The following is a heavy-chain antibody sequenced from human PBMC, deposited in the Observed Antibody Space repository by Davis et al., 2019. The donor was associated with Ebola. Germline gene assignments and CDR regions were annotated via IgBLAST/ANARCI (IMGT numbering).Heavy chain of an antibody. CDR2: ISYDGSNK. CDR1: GFTFSTYA. D-gene: IGHD6-19*01. V-gene: IGHV3-30-3*01. J-gene: IGHJ4*02. Sequence: GESLKISCATSGFTFSTYAMHWVRQAPGKGLEWMAVISYDGSNKYYADSVKGRFTISRDNSKDTLYLQMNSLRAEDTAMYYCAKVGRAMPGTYWGQGTRVTVSS. CDR3: AKVGRAMPGTY.